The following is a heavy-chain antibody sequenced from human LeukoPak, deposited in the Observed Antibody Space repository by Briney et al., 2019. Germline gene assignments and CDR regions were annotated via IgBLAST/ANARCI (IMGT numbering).Heavy chain of an antibody. CDR1: GGSISSSSYY. D-gene: IGHD2-8*01. J-gene: IGHJ4*02. Sequence: SETLSLTCTVSGGSISSSSYYWGWIRQPPGKGLEWIGSIYYSGNTYYNASLKSRVTISVDTSKNQFALKLSSVTAADTAVYYCMGYATAKASFDYWGQGTLVTVSS. V-gene: IGHV4-39*01. CDR3: MGYATAKASFDY. CDR2: IYYSGNT.